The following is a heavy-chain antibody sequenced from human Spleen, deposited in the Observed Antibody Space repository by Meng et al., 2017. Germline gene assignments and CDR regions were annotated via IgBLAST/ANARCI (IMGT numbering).Heavy chain of an antibody. J-gene: IGHJ6*02. CDR3: VRGHGDTTPAMDV. CDR2: IKEDGSQE. D-gene: IGHD3-10*01. CDR1: GFTFSNYW. V-gene: IGHV3-7*01. Sequence: GGSLRLSCAASGFTFSNYWMSWVRQAPGNGLEWVANIKEDGSQEYYVDSVKGRFTISRDNGKNSLYLQMSSLRAEDTALYYCVRGHGDTTPAMDVWGRGTTVTVSS.